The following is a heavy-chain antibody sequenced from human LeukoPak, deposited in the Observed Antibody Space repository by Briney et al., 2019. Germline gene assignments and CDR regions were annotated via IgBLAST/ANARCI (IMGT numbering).Heavy chain of an antibody. CDR2: IYHSGST. CDR1: GYSVSNGYY. D-gene: IGHD6-19*01. Sequence: SETLSLTCTVSGYSVSNGYYWGWIRQPPGKGLEWIGSIYHSGSTYYNPSLKSRVTISVDTSKNQFSLKLSSVTAADTAVYYCARPQAVAGQVDYWGQGTLVTVSS. J-gene: IGHJ4*02. CDR3: ARPQAVAGQVDY. V-gene: IGHV4-38-2*02.